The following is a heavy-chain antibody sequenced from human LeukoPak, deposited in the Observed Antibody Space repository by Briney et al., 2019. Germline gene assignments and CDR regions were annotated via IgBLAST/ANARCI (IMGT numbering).Heavy chain of an antibody. CDR1: GGSISSYY. CDR3: ARARSVVVPAAEVYNWFDP. Sequence: TPSETLSLTCTVSGGSISSYYWSWIRQPPGEGLEWIGYIYYSGSTNYNPSLKSRVTISVDTSKNQFSLKLSSVTAADTAVYYCARARSVVVPAAEVYNWFDPWGQGTLVTVSS. V-gene: IGHV4-59*01. CDR2: IYYSGST. J-gene: IGHJ5*02. D-gene: IGHD2-2*01.